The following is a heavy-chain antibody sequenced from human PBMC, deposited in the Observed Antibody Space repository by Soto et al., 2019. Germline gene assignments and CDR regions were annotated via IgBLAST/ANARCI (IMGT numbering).Heavy chain of an antibody. CDR2: INAGNGNT. J-gene: IGHJ4*02. V-gene: IGHV1-3*01. CDR1: GYTFTSYA. CDR3: ARAIRLWFGELQTEYYFDY. Sequence: ASVKVSCKASGYTFTSYAMHWGRQAPGQRLEWMGWINAGNGNTKYSQKFQGRVTITRDTSASTAYMELSSLRSEDTAVYYCARAIRLWFGELQTEYYFDYWGQGTLVTVSS. D-gene: IGHD3-10*01.